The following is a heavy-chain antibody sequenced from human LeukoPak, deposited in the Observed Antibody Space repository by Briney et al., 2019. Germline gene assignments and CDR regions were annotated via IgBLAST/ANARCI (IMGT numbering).Heavy chain of an antibody. CDR3: ARDRYGSGSYYNGWFDP. CDR1: GGSISSSNW. D-gene: IGHD3-10*01. J-gene: IGHJ5*02. CDR2: IYHSGST. V-gene: IGHV4-4*02. Sequence: SETLSLTCAVSGGSISSSNWWSWVRQPPGKGLEWIGEIYHSGSTNYNPSLKSRVTISVDKPKNQFSLKLSSVTAADTAVYYCARDRYGSGSYYNGWFDPWGQGTLVTVSS.